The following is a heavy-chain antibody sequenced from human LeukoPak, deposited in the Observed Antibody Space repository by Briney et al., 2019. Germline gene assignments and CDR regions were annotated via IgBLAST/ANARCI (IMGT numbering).Heavy chain of an antibody. D-gene: IGHD1-26*01. CDR2: IYPSDSET. V-gene: IGHV5-51*01. CDR1: GFGGYW. J-gene: IGHJ4*02. Sequence: GASLKISCKGSGFGGYWLAWMRQMPGEGLEWMGFIYPSDSETKYSPSFQGQVTLSADKSTNTAYLQWDSLKASDTAMYYCARFSGPSWSRHYYDYWGQGTLVTVPS. CDR3: ARFSGPSWSRHYYDY.